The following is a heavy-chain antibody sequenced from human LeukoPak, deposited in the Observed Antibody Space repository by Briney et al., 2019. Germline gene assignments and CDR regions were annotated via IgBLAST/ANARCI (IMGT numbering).Heavy chain of an antibody. J-gene: IGHJ5*02. CDR2: INPSSGST. V-gene: IGHV1-46*01. CDR3: ARESIVGADWFDP. D-gene: IGHD1-26*01. CDR1: GYTFTRYY. Sequence: ASVKVSCKASGYTFTRYYMHWVRQAPGQGLEWMGIINPSSGSTTYAPKFQGRVTITRNTSISTAYMELSGLRSEDTAVYYCARESIVGADWFDPWGQGTLVTVSS.